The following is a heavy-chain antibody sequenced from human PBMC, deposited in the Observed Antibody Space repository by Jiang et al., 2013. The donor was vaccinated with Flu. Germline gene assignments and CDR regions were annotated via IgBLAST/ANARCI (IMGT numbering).Heavy chain of an antibody. CDR3: TTSLAVAWDGTGNYFDH. D-gene: IGHD6-19*01. V-gene: IGHV3-15*07. CDR1: GFTFSNTW. Sequence: VQLVESGGDLVKPGGSLRLSCAASGFTFSNTWMNWVRQAPGKGLEWVGRIRSKTDSGTTDYAASVKGRFTISRDDSKSTLYLQMNSLKTEDTAVYYCTTSLAVAWDGTGNYFDHWGQGTLLTVSS. CDR2: IRSKTDSGTT. J-gene: IGHJ4*02.